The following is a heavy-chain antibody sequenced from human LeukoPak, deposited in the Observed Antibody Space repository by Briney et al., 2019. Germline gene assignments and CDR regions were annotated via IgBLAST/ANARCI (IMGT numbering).Heavy chain of an antibody. D-gene: IGHD2-2*01. CDR1: GYTFTGYY. V-gene: IGHV1-2*02. CDR2: INPNSGGT. J-gene: IGHJ5*02. CDR3: ARGMGVLVPAATWFDP. Sequence: WASVKVSCKASGYTFTGYYMHWVRQAPGQGLEWMGWINPNSGGTNYAQKFQGRVTMTRDTSISTAYMDLSRLRSDDTAVYYCARGMGVLVPAATWFDPWGQGTLVTVSS.